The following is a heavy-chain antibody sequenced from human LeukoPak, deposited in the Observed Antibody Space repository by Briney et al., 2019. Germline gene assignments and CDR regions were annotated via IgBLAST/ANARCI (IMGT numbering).Heavy chain of an antibody. CDR2: SATTKPNSCTT. J-gene: IGHJ6*02. D-gene: IGHD2-2*01. Sequence: GGSLRLSCAGAGFSITDHHMDWVRQAPGKGLEWVGRSATTKPNSCTTQYAASVRGRFTISRDNSKNTLYVQMNSLRVEDTAVYFCARGNGALGPVPPAMPPYYYSAMDVWGQGTTVTVSS. V-gene: IGHV3-72*01. CDR1: GFSITDHH. CDR3: ARGNGALGPVPPAMPPYYYSAMDV.